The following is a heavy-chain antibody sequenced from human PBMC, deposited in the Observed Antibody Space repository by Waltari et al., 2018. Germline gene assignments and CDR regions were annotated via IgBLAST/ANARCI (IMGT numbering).Heavy chain of an antibody. D-gene: IGHD3-22*01. V-gene: IGHV4-34*01. CDR2: INHSGST. CDR1: GGSFSGYY. J-gene: IGHJ2*01. Sequence: QVQLQQWGAGLLKPSETLSLTCAVYGGSFSGYYWSWIRQPPGKGLEWIGEINHSGSTNYNPSLKSRVTISVDTSKNQFSLKLSSVTAADTAVYYCARGRGHYDSSAKRGFWYFDLWGRGTLVTVSS. CDR3: ARGRGHYDSSAKRGFWYFDL.